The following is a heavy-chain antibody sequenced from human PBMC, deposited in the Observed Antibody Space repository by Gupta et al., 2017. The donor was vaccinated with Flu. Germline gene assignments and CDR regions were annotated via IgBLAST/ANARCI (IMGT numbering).Heavy chain of an antibody. Sequence: QLELQESGPGLVKPSETLSPTCTGSGGSISSSSSYWGWIRQPPGKGLEWIGSIEYSGSTYYNPSIKRRVTISVDTSKNQLALKWSSVTAAETAVYSCARQPLYYYDSSGDYGGPFDYGGQGTMVTVYS. CDR2: IEYSGST. V-gene: IGHV4-39*01. D-gene: IGHD3-22*01. CDR3: ARQPLYYYDSSGDYGGPFDY. CDR1: GGSISSSSSY. J-gene: IGHJ4*02.